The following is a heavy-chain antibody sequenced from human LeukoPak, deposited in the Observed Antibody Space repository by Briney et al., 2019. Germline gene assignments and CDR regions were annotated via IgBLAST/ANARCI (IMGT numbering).Heavy chain of an antibody. V-gene: IGHV1-69*05. Sequence: ASVKVSCKASGGTFSSYAISWVRQAPGQGLEWMGRIIPIFGTANYAQKFQGRVTITTDESTSTAYMELSSLRSEDTAVYYCARASYYYDSSGYNYYYYMDVWGKGTTVTVSS. CDR3: ARASYYYDSSGYNYYYYMDV. CDR2: IIPIFGTA. D-gene: IGHD3-22*01. J-gene: IGHJ6*03. CDR1: GGTFSSYA.